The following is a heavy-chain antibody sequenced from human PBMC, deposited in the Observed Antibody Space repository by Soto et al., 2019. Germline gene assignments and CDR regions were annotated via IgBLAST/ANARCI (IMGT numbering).Heavy chain of an antibody. CDR1: GFTFSSYA. CDR2: ISHDGSDK. Sequence: QVQLVESGGGVVQPGRSLRLSCAASGFTFSSYAMHWVRQAPGKGLEWVTFISHDGSDKYYVDSVKGRFTISRDNSKNTLFLQMNSLRAEDTAVYYCAKAGITIFGVAPLDCWGQGTLVTVSS. V-gene: IGHV3-30*04. J-gene: IGHJ4*02. CDR3: AKAGITIFGVAPLDC. D-gene: IGHD3-3*01.